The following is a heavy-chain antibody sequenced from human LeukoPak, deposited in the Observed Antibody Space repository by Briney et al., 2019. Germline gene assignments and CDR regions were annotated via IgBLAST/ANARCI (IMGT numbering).Heavy chain of an antibody. J-gene: IGHJ4*02. Sequence: GGSLRLSCAASGFTFSSYAMSWVRQAPGKGLEWVSAISGSGGSTYYADSVKGRFTISRDNSKNTLYLQMNSLRAEDTAVYYCAHTTFMVRGVICPSNFDYWGQGTLVTVSS. CDR1: GFTFSSYA. CDR2: ISGSGGST. CDR3: AHTTFMVRGVICPSNFDY. D-gene: IGHD3-10*01. V-gene: IGHV3-23*01.